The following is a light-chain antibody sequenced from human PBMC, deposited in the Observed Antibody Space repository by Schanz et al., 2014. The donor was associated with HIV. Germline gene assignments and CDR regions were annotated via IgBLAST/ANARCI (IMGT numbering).Light chain of an antibody. Sequence: EIVLPQSPGTLSLSPGERATLSCRASQSVSSYLAWYQQKPGQAPRLLIFYASTRATGIPDRFSGSGSGTDFTLTISRLEPEDFAVYYCQQYDSSPQITFGQGTRLEIK. CDR3: QQYDSSPQIT. V-gene: IGKV3-20*01. CDR2: YAS. J-gene: IGKJ5*01. CDR1: QSVSSY.